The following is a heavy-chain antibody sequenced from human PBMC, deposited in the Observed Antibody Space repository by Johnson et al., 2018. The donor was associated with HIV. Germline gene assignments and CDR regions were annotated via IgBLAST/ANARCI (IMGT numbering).Heavy chain of an antibody. V-gene: IGHV3-30*03. CDR1: GFTFSSYG. D-gene: IGHD2-2*01. CDR3: ATCRLPAAMFDALDI. CDR2: ISYDAGNK. Sequence: QVQLVESGGGVVQPGRSLRLSCAASGFTFSSYGMHWVRQAPGKGLEWVAVISYDAGNKYYADSVKGRFTISRDNSKNTLYLQMNSRRPEDTAVYYCATCRLPAAMFDALDIWGQGTMVTVSS. J-gene: IGHJ3*02.